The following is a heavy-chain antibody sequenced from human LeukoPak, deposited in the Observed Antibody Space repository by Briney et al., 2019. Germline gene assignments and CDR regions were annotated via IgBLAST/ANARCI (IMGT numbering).Heavy chain of an antibody. CDR2: IYPGDSDT. V-gene: IGHV5-51*01. CDR1: GYSFTSYL. D-gene: IGHD3-22*01. J-gene: IGHJ3*02. CDR3: ARLGYYDSSGYYSHRAFDI. Sequence: GESLKISCKGSGYSFTSYLIGWVRQMPGKGLEWMGIIYPGDSDTRYSPSFQGQVTISADKSISTAYLQWSSLKASDTAMYYCARLGYYDSSGYYSHRAFDIWGQGTMVTVSS.